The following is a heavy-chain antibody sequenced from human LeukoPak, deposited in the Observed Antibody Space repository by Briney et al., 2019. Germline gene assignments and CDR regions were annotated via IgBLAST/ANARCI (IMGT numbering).Heavy chain of an antibody. Sequence: SETLSLTCTVSGGSINSSSYYWGWIRQPPGKGLEWIGSIYYSGSTYYNPSLKSRVTISVDTSKNQFSLKLSSVTAADTAVYYCARLGSSSWYPLPWFDPWGQGTLVTVSS. CDR2: IYYSGST. V-gene: IGHV4-39*01. D-gene: IGHD6-13*01. CDR1: GGSINSSSYY. J-gene: IGHJ5*02. CDR3: ARLGSSSWYPLPWFDP.